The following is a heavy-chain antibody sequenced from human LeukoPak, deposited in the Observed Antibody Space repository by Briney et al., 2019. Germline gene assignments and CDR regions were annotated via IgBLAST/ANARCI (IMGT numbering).Heavy chain of an antibody. D-gene: IGHD3-10*01. CDR1: GGTFSNYA. V-gene: IGHV1-69*04. Sequence: ASVKVSCKASGGTFSNYAISWVRQAPGQRLEWMGRIIPILGIANYAQKFQGRVTITADKSTSTAYMELSSLRSEDTAVYYCAYDLYYYGSGSYYNPNFDYWGQGTLVTASS. CDR2: IIPILGIA. CDR3: AYDLYYYGSGSYYNPNFDY. J-gene: IGHJ4*02.